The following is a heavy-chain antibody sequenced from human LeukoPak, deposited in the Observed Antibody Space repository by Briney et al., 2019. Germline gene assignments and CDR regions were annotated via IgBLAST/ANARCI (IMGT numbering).Heavy chain of an antibody. V-gene: IGHV5-51*01. CDR3: ARHLGGDRTSGYYNY. J-gene: IGHJ4*02. CDR2: IYPGDSDT. D-gene: IGHD3-3*01. CDR1: GYSFTYYF. Sequence: GESLKISCKGSGYSFTYYFIGWVRQMPGKGLGWMGIIYPGDSDTRYSPSFQGQVTISVDKSTNTAYLQWNSLKASDSAMYYCARHLGGDRTSGYYNYWGQGTLVTVSS.